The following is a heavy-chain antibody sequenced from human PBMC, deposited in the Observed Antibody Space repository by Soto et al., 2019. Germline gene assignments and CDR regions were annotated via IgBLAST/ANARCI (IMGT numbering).Heavy chain of an antibody. CDR1: GFTFSSYS. CDR2: ISSSSSYI. D-gene: IGHD4-17*01. Sequence: EVQLVESGGGLVKPGGSLRLSCAASGFTFSSYSMNWVRQAPGKGLEWVSSISSSSSYIYYADSVKGRFTISRDNAKNSLYLQMNSLRAEDTAVYYCARAYGSRAYFDYWGQGTLVTVSS. CDR3: ARAYGSRAYFDY. J-gene: IGHJ4*02. V-gene: IGHV3-21*01.